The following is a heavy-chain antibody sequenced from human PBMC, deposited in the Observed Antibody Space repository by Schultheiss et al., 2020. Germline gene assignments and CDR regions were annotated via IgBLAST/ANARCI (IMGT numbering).Heavy chain of an antibody. CDR3: ARGRGYGSPPDY. V-gene: IGHV4-34*01. D-gene: IGHD6-13*01. Sequence: SETLSLTCAVYGGSFSGYYWSWIRQPPGKGLEWIGDINHSGSTNYNPSLKSRVTISVDTSKNQFSLKLSSVTAADTAVYYCARGRGYGSPPDYWGQGTLVTVCS. J-gene: IGHJ4*02. CDR1: GGSFSGYY. CDR2: INHSGST.